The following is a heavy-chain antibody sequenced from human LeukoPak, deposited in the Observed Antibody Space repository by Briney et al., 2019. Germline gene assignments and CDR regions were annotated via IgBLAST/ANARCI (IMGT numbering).Heavy chain of an antibody. D-gene: IGHD2-2*03. Sequence: GGSLRLSCAASGFSVNNNYMNWVRQAPGKGLEWVSILYNEGTTFYTDSVRGRFTISRDDSKNTIYLLMNSLRAEDTAIYYCTRDWIHTYWGQGALVTVSS. CDR2: LYNEGTT. J-gene: IGHJ4*02. CDR3: TRDWIHTY. V-gene: IGHV3-66*01. CDR1: GFSVNNNY.